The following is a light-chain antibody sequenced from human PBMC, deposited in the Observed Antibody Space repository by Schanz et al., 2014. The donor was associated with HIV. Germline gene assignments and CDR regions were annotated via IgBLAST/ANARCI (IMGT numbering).Light chain of an antibody. CDR3: LQYHAYPWT. Sequence: DIQMTQSPSPLSASVGDRVTITCRASQDIRNDLGWYQQKPGRAPKRLIYGASSLQSGVPSRFSASGSETEFTLTISSLQPEDYATYYCLQYHAYPWTFGQGTKVEIK. CDR2: GAS. V-gene: IGKV1-17*01. J-gene: IGKJ1*01. CDR1: QDIRND.